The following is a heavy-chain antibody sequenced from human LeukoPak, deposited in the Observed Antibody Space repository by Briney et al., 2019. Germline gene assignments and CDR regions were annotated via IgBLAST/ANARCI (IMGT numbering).Heavy chain of an antibody. V-gene: IGHV1-8*01. J-gene: IGHJ4*02. CDR2: MNPNSGNT. CDR1: GYTFTSYD. Sequence: ASVKVSCKASGYTFTSYDINWVRQATGQGLEWMGWMNPNSGNTGYAQKFQGRVTMTRNTSISTAYMELSSLRSEDTAVYYCARLSMVRGFRCFAYWGQGTLVTVSS. CDR3: ARLSMVRGFRCFAY. D-gene: IGHD3-10*01.